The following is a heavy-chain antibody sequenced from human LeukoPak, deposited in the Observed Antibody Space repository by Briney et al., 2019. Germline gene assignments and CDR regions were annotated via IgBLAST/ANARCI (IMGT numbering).Heavy chain of an antibody. Sequence: ASVKVSCKASGFTFTDYYMHWVRLAPGQGLEWMGYINPHSGVTSFPQKFRGRVTLTTDTSISAAHMELSSLISDDTAMYYCVREGITKAFDLWGQGALVTVSS. V-gene: IGHV1-2*02. J-gene: IGHJ4*02. D-gene: IGHD1-14*01. CDR3: VREGITKAFDL. CDR2: INPHSGVT. CDR1: GFTFTDYY.